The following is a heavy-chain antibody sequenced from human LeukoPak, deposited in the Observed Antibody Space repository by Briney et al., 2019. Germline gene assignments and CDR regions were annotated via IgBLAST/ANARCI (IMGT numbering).Heavy chain of an antibody. CDR3: AKDSRTFYDSSGHGYFDY. V-gene: IGHV3-64*04. D-gene: IGHD3-22*01. J-gene: IGHJ4*02. CDR2: ISRNGGST. Sequence: GGSLRLSCSASGFTFSSFAMHWVRQAPGKGLEYVAAISRNGGSTYYADSVKGRFTISRDNSKNTLYLQMNSLRAEDTAVYYCAKDSRTFYDSSGHGYFDYWGQGTLVTVSS. CDR1: GFTFSSFA.